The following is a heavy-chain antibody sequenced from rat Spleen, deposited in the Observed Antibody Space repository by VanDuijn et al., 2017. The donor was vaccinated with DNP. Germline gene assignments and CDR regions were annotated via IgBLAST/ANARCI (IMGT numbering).Heavy chain of an antibody. CDR2: ISYDGSST. D-gene: IGHD4-3*01. CDR3: VRWNSGHFDY. Sequence: EVQLVKSGGGLVQPGRSMKLSCAASGFTFSNYDMAWVRQAPKKGLEWVATISYDGSSTYYRGSVKGRFAISRDNAKSTLYLQMNSLRSEDMATYYCVRWNSGHFDYWGQGVMVTVSS. V-gene: IGHV5-22*01. CDR1: GFTFSNYD. J-gene: IGHJ2*01.